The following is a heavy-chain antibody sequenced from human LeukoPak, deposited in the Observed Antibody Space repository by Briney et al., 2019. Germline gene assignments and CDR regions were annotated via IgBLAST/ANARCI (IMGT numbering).Heavy chain of an antibody. D-gene: IGHD5-12*01. J-gene: IGHJ4*02. V-gene: IGHV6-1*01. CDR3: ARARGYSGYDYSPSFYFDY. CDR1: VDIVSSNSAA. CDR2: TYYRSKWYN. Sequence: SQTLSLTCAISVDIVSSNSAAWNWIRQSPSRGLEWLGRTYYRSKWYNDYAVSVKSRITINPDTSKNQFSLQLNSVTPEDTAVYYCARARGYSGYDYSPSFYFDYWGQGTLVTVSS.